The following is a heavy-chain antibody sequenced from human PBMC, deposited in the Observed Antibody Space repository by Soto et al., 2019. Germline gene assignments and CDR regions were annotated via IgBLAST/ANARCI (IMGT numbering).Heavy chain of an antibody. J-gene: IGHJ4*02. D-gene: IGHD4-4*01. CDR3: AREYSAYHYHVDF. V-gene: IGHV3-11*01. Sequence: QVQLVESGGALVKPGGSLRLSYAASGFTFSDYFMTWIRQAPGEGLEWVAYISTSARIINYADSVKGRFTISRDNAKNSLYLQMNSLRAEDTAVYFCAREYSAYHYHVDFWGQGTVVTVSS. CDR2: ISTSARII. CDR1: GFTFSDYF.